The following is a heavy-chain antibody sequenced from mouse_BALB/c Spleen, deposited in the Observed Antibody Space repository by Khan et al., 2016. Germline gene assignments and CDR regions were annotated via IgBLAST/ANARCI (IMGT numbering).Heavy chain of an antibody. CDR3: ARGTPFAS. J-gene: IGHJ3*01. CDR2: IYPGDGDT. Sequence: VQLQESGAELVRPGSSVKISCKASGYAFSGYWMNWVKQRPGQGLEWIGQIYPGDGDTNYNGKFKGKATLTVDKSSSTAYMQLSSLTSEDSAVYFCARGTPFASWGQGTLVTVSA. V-gene: IGHV1-80*01. CDR1: GYAFSGYW. D-gene: IGHD2-14*01.